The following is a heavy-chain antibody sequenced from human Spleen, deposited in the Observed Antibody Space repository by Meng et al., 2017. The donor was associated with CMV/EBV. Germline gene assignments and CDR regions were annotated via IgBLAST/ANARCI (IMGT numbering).Heavy chain of an antibody. CDR1: GFSLRSSGVG. V-gene: IGHV2-5*01. CDR3: AHRRGGSSWYFDL. Sequence: FSGFSLRSSGVGVAWIRQPPGKALEWLSVIYWTDDKRYNPFLKTRLPITKDTSKNQVVLTMTNMDPVDTATYYCAHRRGGSSWYFDLWGRGTLVTVSS. J-gene: IGHJ2*01. CDR2: IYWTDDK. D-gene: IGHD1-26*01.